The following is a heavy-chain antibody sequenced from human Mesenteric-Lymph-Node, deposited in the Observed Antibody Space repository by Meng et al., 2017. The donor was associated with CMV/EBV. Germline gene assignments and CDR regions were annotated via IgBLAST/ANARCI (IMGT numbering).Heavy chain of an antibody. CDR2: INSDGSDT. CDR1: GFTFSSYW. D-gene: IGHD3-3*01. J-gene: IGHJ4*02. V-gene: IGHV3-74*01. Sequence: GESLKISCAASGFTFSSYWMHWVRQAPGKGLVWVSRINSDGSDTSYADSVKGRFTISRDNAKNTLYLQMDSLRAEDTAVYYCARGKRYYDFWSGYSHFDYWGQGTLVTVSS. CDR3: ARGKRYYDFWSGYSHFDY.